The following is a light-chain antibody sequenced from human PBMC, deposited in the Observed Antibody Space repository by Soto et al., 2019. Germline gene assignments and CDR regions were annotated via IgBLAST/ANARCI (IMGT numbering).Light chain of an antibody. Sequence: DVQMTQSPSSLSAFVGDRVTITCRASQGIAPYLAWFQQKPGKVPKLLIYATSTLQSGVPSRFSGSGSGTDFTLTISSLQPEDVATYYCQKYNTAPHTFGGGTKVEIK. CDR3: QKYNTAPHT. CDR1: QGIAPY. J-gene: IGKJ4*01. CDR2: ATS. V-gene: IGKV1-27*01.